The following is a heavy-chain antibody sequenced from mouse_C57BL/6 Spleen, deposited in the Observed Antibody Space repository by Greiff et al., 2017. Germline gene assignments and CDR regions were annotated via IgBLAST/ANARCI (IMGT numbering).Heavy chain of an antibody. Sequence: EVQRVESGEGLVKPGGSLKLSCAASGFTFSSYAMSWVRQTPEKRLEWVAYISSGGDYIYYADTVKGRFTISRDNARNTLYLQMSSLKSEATAMYYCTRELYYYGSSYGYFDVWGTGTTVTVSS. CDR3: TRELYYYGSSYGYFDV. J-gene: IGHJ1*03. D-gene: IGHD1-1*01. CDR1: GFTFSSYA. CDR2: ISSGGDYI. V-gene: IGHV5-9-1*02.